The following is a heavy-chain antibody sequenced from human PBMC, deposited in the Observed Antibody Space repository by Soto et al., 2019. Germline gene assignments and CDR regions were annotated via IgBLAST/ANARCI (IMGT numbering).Heavy chain of an antibody. J-gene: IGHJ3*01. CDR2: ITSSGNGT. Sequence: PTGVLRLSCAASGFKFSNYAMSWVRQAPGKGPEWVSFITSSGNGTYYADSVKGRFTIFRDNSKNTLYVQMNNLRAEDTAKYYCAKRFFGSGSPPGAFDVWGPGTMVTVSS. V-gene: IGHV3-23*05. D-gene: IGHD3-10*01. CDR1: GFKFSNYA. CDR3: AKRFFGSGSPPGAFDV.